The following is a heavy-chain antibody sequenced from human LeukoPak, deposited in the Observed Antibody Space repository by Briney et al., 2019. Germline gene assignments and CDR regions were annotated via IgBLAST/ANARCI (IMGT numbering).Heavy chain of an antibody. D-gene: IGHD3-10*01. Sequence: SKTLSLTCAVYGGSFSGYYWSWIRQPPGKGLEWIGEINHSGSTSYNPSLKSRVTISVDTSKNQFSLKLSSVTAADTAVYYCARPLYYYGSGNYWYFDLWGRGTLVTVSS. J-gene: IGHJ2*01. V-gene: IGHV4-34*01. CDR3: ARPLYYYGSGNYWYFDL. CDR1: GGSFSGYY. CDR2: INHSGST.